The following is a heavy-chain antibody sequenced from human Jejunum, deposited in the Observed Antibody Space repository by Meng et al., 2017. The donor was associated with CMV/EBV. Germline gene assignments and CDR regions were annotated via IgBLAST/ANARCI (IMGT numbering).Heavy chain of an antibody. Sequence: FSSYEFNWVRQAPSKGLEWVANIATGDRFGGGKTKYADSVKGRFTISRDDAKNSLYLQMNSLKIEDTAVYYCVRKASGVDVFDIWGQGTMVTVSS. D-gene: IGHD6-13*01. V-gene: IGHV3-48*03. CDR2: IATGDRFGGGKT. J-gene: IGHJ3*02. CDR3: VRKASGVDVFDI. CDR1: FSSYE.